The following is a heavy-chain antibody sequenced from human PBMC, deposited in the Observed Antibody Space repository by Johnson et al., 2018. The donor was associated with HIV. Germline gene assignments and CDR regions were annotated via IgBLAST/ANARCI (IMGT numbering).Heavy chain of an antibody. V-gene: IGHV3-30*04. CDR1: GFTFSSYA. CDR2: ISYDGSNK. D-gene: IGHD4-23*01. CDR3: ARVILDYGGNPRSNAVDI. J-gene: IGHJ3*02. Sequence: QEQLVESGGGVVRPGRSLRLSCAASGFTFSSYAMHWVRQAPGKGLEWVAVISYDGSNKYYADSVKGRFTISRDNSKNTLYLQMNSLRAEDTAVYYCARVILDYGGNPRSNAVDIWGKGTMVTVSS.